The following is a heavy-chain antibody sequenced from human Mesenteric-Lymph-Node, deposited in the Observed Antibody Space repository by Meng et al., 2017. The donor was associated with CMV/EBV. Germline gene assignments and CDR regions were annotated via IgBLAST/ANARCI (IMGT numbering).Heavy chain of an antibody. Sequence: GESLKISCAASGFTFSSNWMSWVRQAPGKGLEWVSVIYNGGLTYYADSVKGRFTISRDTSKNMVYLQMNNLRVEDTAIYYCARIPCGFSSPTPCPASDLWGQGTMVTVSS. CDR3: ARIPCGFSSPTPCPASDL. CDR2: IYNGGLT. V-gene: IGHV3-53*01. D-gene: IGHD2/OR15-2a*01. J-gene: IGHJ3*01. CDR1: GFTFSSNW.